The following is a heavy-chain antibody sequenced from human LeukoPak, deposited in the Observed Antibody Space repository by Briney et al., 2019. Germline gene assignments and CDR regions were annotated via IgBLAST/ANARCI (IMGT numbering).Heavy chain of an antibody. V-gene: IGHV3-74*01. Sequence: GGSLRLSCAASGLSFSSHWMHWVRQAPGKGLVWVSRIKSDGSTRYADSVKGRFTISRDNAKNTVSLQMNSLRAEDTGVYYCARAPSEIGGYYPEYFRHWGQGTLVTVSP. CDR1: GLSFSSHW. CDR2: IKSDGST. D-gene: IGHD3-22*01. CDR3: ARAPSEIGGYYPEYFRH. J-gene: IGHJ1*01.